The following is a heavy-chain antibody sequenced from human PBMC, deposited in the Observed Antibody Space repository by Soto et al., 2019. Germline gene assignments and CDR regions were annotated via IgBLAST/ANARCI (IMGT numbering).Heavy chain of an antibody. CDR3: ARAAGMVALDY. CDR2: MNAGNGNT. Sequence: QVQLVQSGAEEKKPGASVKLSCKASGYIFSRNDIHWVRQAPGQRLEWMGWMNAGNGNTRYSREFQGRVTFTRDTAASTCYMELSSLRHEDTAVYYCARAAGMVALDYWGQGTLVTVSS. CDR1: GYIFSRND. J-gene: IGHJ4*02. D-gene: IGHD5-18*01. V-gene: IGHV1-3*05.